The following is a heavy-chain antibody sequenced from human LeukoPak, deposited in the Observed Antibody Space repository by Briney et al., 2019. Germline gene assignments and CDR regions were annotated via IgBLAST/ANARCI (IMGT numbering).Heavy chain of an antibody. CDR1: GYTLTELS. D-gene: IGHD6-13*01. V-gene: IGHV1-24*01. CDR2: FDPEDGET. J-gene: IGHJ4*02. Sequence: ASVKVSCKVSGYTLTELSMHWVRQAPGKGLEWMGGFDPEDGETIYAQKFQGRVTMTRDTSISTAYMELSRLRSDDTAVYYCARGRYSSSWYAGYWGQGTLVTVSS. CDR3: ARGRYSSSWYAGY.